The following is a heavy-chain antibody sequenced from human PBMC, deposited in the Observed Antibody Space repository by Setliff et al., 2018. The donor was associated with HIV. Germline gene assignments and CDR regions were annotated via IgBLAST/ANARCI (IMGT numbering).Heavy chain of an antibody. CDR3: ARKYTGGPLDY. CDR1: GYTFTSYG. CDR2: ISTYNGNT. V-gene: IGHV1-18*01. D-gene: IGHD6-19*01. Sequence: ASEKVSCKASGYTFTSYGITWVRQAPGQGLEWMGWISTYNGNTHYAQKLQGRVTMTTDTSTSTAYMELRSLRSDDTAMYYCARKYTGGPLDYWGQGTLVTVSS. J-gene: IGHJ4*02.